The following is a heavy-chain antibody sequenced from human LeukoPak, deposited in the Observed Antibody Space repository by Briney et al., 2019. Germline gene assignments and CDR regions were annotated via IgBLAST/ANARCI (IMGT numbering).Heavy chain of an antibody. CDR3: ARDYPYCSSTSCYYYYGMDV. Sequence: GGSLRLSCAASGFTFSSYWMSWVHQAPGKGLEWVANIKQDGSEKYYVDSVKGRFTISRDNAKNSLYLQMNSLRAEDTAVYYCARDYPYCSSTSCYYYYGMDVWGQGTTVTVSS. J-gene: IGHJ6*02. V-gene: IGHV3-7*01. CDR1: GFTFSSYW. CDR2: IKQDGSEK. D-gene: IGHD2-2*01.